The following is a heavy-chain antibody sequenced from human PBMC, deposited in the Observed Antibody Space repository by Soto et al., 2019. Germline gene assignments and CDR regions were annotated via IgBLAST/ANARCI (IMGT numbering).Heavy chain of an antibody. V-gene: IGHV3-23*01. CDR3: VKDRGSVVGDFDF. Sequence: GGSLRLSCAASGFTFNNFAMTWVRQGPGKGLEWVSSVSRNDETYYADSVKGRFTISRDRSKNTLYLQMKSLRPDDSAAYYCVKDRGSVVGDFDFWGQGTPVTVSS. D-gene: IGHD1-26*01. J-gene: IGHJ4*02. CDR2: VSRNDET. CDR1: GFTFNNFA.